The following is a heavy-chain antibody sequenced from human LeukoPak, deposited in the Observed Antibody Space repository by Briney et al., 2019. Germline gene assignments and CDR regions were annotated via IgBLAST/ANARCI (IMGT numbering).Heavy chain of an antibody. CDR3: ARLNAGEGFDP. CDR1: GGSFSGYY. CDR2: INHSGST. J-gene: IGHJ5*02. V-gene: IGHV4-34*01. D-gene: IGHD3-16*01. Sequence: SETLSLTCAVYGGSFSGYYWSWIRQPPGKGLEWIGEINHSGSTNYNPSLKSRVTISVDTSKNQFSLKLSSVTAADTAVYYCARLNAGEGFDPWGQGTLVTVSS.